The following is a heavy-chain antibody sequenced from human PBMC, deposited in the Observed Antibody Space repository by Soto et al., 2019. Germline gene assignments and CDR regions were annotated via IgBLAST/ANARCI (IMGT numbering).Heavy chain of an antibody. Sequence: QVKLVQSGAEVKKPGSSVKVSCKASGGTFSSYGISWVRQAPGQGLEWMGGIIPVFGTANFAQKFQGRVTITADESTSTAYMELSSLRSEDTAVYYCARSIGDIVGGMSNFDYWGQGTLVTVSS. J-gene: IGHJ4*02. CDR3: ARSIGDIVGGMSNFDY. V-gene: IGHV1-69*12. CDR1: GGTFSSYG. CDR2: IIPVFGTA. D-gene: IGHD1-26*01.